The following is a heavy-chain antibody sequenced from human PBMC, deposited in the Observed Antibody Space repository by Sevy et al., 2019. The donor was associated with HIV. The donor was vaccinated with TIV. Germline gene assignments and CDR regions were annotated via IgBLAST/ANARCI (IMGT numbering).Heavy chain of an antibody. D-gene: IGHD2-15*01. V-gene: IGHV3-30-3*01. CDR1: GFDFNSYA. J-gene: IGHJ5*02. CDR3: VREEVRNRNIRCCSGESCFYGSFDP. CDR2: VSSNGDRT. Sequence: GGSLRLSCVASGFDFNSYAMHWVRQAPGKGLEWLAIVSSNGDRTYYADSVKGRFTISRDNSMDTLFLQLNGLKPDDTAVYFCVREEVRNRNIRCCSGESCFYGSFDPWGQGTLVTVSS.